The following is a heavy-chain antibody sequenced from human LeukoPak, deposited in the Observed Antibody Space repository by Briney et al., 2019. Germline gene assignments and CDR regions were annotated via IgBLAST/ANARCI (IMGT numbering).Heavy chain of an antibody. Sequence: GASVKVSCKASGGTFSSYAISWVRQAPGQGLEWMGGIIPIFGTANYAQKFQGRVTITADESTSTAYMELSSLRSEDTAVYYCARANPQYSSSWYAFDIWGQGTMVTVSS. CDR1: GGTFSSYA. D-gene: IGHD6-13*01. CDR3: ARANPQYSSSWYAFDI. CDR2: IIPIFGTA. V-gene: IGHV1-69*01. J-gene: IGHJ3*02.